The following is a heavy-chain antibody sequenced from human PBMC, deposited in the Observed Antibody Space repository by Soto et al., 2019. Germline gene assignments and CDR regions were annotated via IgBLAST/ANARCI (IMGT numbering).Heavy chain of an antibody. CDR1: GGSIGSSSYY. V-gene: IGHV4-39*01. Sequence: SVTLSLTSTVSGGSIGSSSYYWGWIRQPPRKGLEWIGSIYYSGSTYYNPSLKSRVTISVDTSKNQFSLKLSSVTAADTAVYYCARRAGVETIFGPFRDAFDIWGQGTMVTVSS. CDR3: ARRAGVETIFGPFRDAFDI. CDR2: IYYSGST. J-gene: IGHJ3*02. D-gene: IGHD3-3*01.